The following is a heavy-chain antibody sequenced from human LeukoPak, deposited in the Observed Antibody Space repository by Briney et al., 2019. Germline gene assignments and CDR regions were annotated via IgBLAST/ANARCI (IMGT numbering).Heavy chain of an antibody. D-gene: IGHD2-15*01. CDR3: ARQLGYCSGGSCSPYYYGMDV. Sequence: ASVKVSCKASGFTFTSYDINWVRQASGQGLEWMGWMNPNNGNTGYAQRFQGRVTMTRDTSISTAYMELRGLRSEDTAVYYCARQLGYCSGGSCSPYYYGMDVWGQGTTVTVSS. J-gene: IGHJ6*02. CDR1: GFTFTSYD. V-gene: IGHV1-8*01. CDR2: MNPNNGNT.